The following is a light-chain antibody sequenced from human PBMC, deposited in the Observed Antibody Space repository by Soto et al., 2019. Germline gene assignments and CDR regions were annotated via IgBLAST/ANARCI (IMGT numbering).Light chain of an antibody. V-gene: IGLV2-11*01. CDR1: SSDVGGYNY. CDR2: DVS. CDR3: CSYAGSYTWV. J-gene: IGLJ1*01. Sequence: SALTQPRSVSGSPGQSVTISCTGTSSDVGGYNYVSWYRQHPGKAPKLMIYDVSKRPSGVPDRFSGSKSGNTAALTISGRQAEDEADYYCCSYAGSYTWVFVAGTKVTVL.